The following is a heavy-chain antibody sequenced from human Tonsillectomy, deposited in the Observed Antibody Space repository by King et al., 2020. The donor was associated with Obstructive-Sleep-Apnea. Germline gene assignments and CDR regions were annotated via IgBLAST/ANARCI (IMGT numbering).Heavy chain of an antibody. CDR2: ISYDVSDK. CDR1: GFTFSSYA. CDR3: ARESLFNYYDSTGYYIPPRFFDY. Sequence: VQLVESGGGVVQPGRSLRLSCVASGFTFSSYAFHWVRQAPGKGLEWVTVISYDVSDKYYADSVKGRFTISRDNSKNTLYLQMNSLRPEDTAVYYCARESLFNYYDSTGYYIPPRFFDYWGQGTLVTVSS. J-gene: IGHJ4*02. V-gene: IGHV3-30*04. D-gene: IGHD3-22*01.